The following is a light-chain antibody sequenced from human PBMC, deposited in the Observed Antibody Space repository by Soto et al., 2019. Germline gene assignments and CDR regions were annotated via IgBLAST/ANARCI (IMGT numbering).Light chain of an antibody. CDR2: EVT. J-gene: IGLJ1*01. CDR3: CSYAGSSLYV. V-gene: IGLV2-23*02. Sequence: QSVLTQPASVSGSPGQSITISCTGTSSDVEGYNLVSWYQQHPGKAPKLMIYEVTKRPSGVSNRFSGSKSGNTASLTISGLQAEDEADYYCCSYAGSSLYVFGTGTKVTVL. CDR1: SSDVEGYNL.